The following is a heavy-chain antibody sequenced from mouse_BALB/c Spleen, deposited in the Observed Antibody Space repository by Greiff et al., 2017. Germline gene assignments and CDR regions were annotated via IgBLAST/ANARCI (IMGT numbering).Heavy chain of an antibody. V-gene: IGHV1-54*01. CDR1: GYAFTNYL. J-gene: IGHJ3*01. CDR2: INPGSGGT. CDR3: ARGIGNYRFAY. Sequence: VQLQQSGAELVRPGTSVKVSCKASGYAFTNYLIEWVKQRPGQGLEWIGVINPGSGGTNYNEKFKGKATLTADKSSSTAYMQLSSLTSDDSAVYFCARGIGNYRFAYWGQGTLVTVS. D-gene: IGHD2-1*01.